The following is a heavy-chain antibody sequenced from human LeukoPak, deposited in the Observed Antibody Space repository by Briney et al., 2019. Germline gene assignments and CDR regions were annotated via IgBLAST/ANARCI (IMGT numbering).Heavy chain of an antibody. CDR1: GFTFSSYG. CDR2: IRYDGSNK. Sequence: GGSLRLSCAASGFTFSSYGMHWVRQAPGKGLEWVAFIRYDGSNKYYADSVKGRFTISRDNAKNSLYLQMNSLRAEDTAVYYCARDRYSSSWYNDYWGQGTLVTVSS. D-gene: IGHD6-13*01. J-gene: IGHJ4*02. CDR3: ARDRYSSSWYNDY. V-gene: IGHV3-30*02.